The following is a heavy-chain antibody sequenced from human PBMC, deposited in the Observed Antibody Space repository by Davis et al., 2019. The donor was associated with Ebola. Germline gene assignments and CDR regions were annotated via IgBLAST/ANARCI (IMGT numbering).Heavy chain of an antibody. J-gene: IGHJ6*02. CDR3: ARGNGGMDV. V-gene: IGHV3-30-3*01. CDR2: ISYDGSNK. Sequence: PGGSLRLSCAASGFTFSSYAMHWVRQAPGKGLEWVAVISYDGSNKYYADSVKGRFTISRDNSKNTLYLQMNSLRAEDTAVYYCARGNGGMDVWGQGTTVTVSS. CDR1: GFTFSSYA. D-gene: IGHD2-8*01.